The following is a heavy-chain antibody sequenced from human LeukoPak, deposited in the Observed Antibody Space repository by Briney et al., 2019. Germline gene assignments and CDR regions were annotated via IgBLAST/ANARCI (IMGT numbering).Heavy chain of an antibody. Sequence: RPSETLSLTCTVSRGSTSTYYWSWIRQPAGKGLEWIGRIYPSGNTNFNPSLMSRVTISVDTSKNQFSLKLSSVTAADTAVYYCARAYYDILTGYPFDAFDIWGQGTMVTVSS. V-gene: IGHV4-4*07. CDR2: IYPSGNT. CDR1: RGSTSTYY. CDR3: ARAYYDILTGYPFDAFDI. J-gene: IGHJ3*02. D-gene: IGHD3-9*01.